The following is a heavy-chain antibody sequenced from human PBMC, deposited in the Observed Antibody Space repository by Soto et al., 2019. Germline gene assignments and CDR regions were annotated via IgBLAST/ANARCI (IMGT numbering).Heavy chain of an antibody. CDR1: GFTFSSYW. V-gene: IGHV3-7*01. J-gene: IGHJ4*02. CDR2: IKQDGSEK. CDR3: ATDFWSGYGYFDY. D-gene: IGHD3-3*01. Sequence: GGSLRLSCAASGFTFSSYWMSWVRQAPGKGLEWVANIKQDGSEKYYVDSVKGRFTISRDNAKNSLYLQMNSLRAEDTAVYYCATDFWSGYGYFDYWGQGTLVTVPS.